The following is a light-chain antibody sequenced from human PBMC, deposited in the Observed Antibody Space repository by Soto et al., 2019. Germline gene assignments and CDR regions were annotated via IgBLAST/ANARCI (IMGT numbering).Light chain of an antibody. CDR1: SSDVGSYNL. CDR3: CSYAGSSTLV. V-gene: IGLV2-23*01. CDR2: EGS. Sequence: QSALTQPASVSGSPGQSITISCTGTSSDVGSYNLFSWYQQHPGKAPKLMIYEGSKRPSGVSNRFSGSKSGNTASLTISGLQAEDEADYYRCSYAGSSTLVFGGGTKVTVL. J-gene: IGLJ2*01.